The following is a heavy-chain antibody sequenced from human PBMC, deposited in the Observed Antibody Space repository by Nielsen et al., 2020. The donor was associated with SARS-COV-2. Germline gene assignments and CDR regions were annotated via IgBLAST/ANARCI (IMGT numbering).Heavy chain of an antibody. CDR1: GFTFSSYA. J-gene: IGHJ4*02. CDR2: ISGSGVGI. D-gene: IGHD1-26*01. CDR3: ARDSGGSYYGYYFDY. V-gene: IGHV3-21*01. Sequence: GESLKISCAASGFTFSSYAVTWVRQGPGKGLEWVSTISGSGVGIYYADSVKGRFTISRDNAKNSLYLQMNSLRAEDTAVYYCARDSGGSYYGYYFDYWGQGTLVTVSS.